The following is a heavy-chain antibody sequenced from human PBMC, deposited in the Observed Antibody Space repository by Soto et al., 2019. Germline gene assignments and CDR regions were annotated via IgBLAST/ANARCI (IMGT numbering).Heavy chain of an antibody. CDR1: GFTFSSYG. CDR2: ISYDGSNK. Sequence: QVQLVESGGGVVQPGRSLRLSCAASGFTFSSYGMHWVRQAPGKGLEWVAVISYDGSNKYSADSVKGRFTISRDNSKNTLYLQMNSLRAEDTAVYYCAKDEERWLQLPDYWGQGTLVTVSS. J-gene: IGHJ4*02. D-gene: IGHD5-12*01. CDR3: AKDEERWLQLPDY. V-gene: IGHV3-30*18.